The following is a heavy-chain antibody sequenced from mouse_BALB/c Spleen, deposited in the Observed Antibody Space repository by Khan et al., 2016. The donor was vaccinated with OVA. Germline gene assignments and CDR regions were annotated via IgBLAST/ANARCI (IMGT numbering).Heavy chain of an antibody. V-gene: IGHV1S81*02. Sequence: QVQLQQSGAELVKPGASVKLSCKASGYIFTSYYMYWVKQRPGQGLEWIGEINPNNGGTNFNEKFKSKATLTVDKSSSTAYMQLSSLTSEDSAVYYCTRSGYSSFAYWGQGTLVTVSA. J-gene: IGHJ3*01. CDR3: TRSGYSSFAY. CDR1: GYIFTSYY. D-gene: IGHD2-12*01. CDR2: INPNNGGT.